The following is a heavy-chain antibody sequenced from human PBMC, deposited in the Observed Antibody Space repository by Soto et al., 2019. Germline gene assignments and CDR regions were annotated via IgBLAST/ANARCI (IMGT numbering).Heavy chain of an antibody. D-gene: IGHD3-9*01. Sequence: PGGSLRLSCAASGFPFSSYGMHWVRQAPGKGLEWVALISYDGSDKYYADSVKGRFTVSRDNSKNTLYMQMNSLKTEDTAVYYCAREGTVSYYDILTGYYSTLNYYGMDVWGQGTTVTV. CDR1: GFPFSSYG. CDR2: ISYDGSDK. CDR3: AREGTVSYYDILTGYYSTLNYYGMDV. V-gene: IGHV3-30*03. J-gene: IGHJ6*02.